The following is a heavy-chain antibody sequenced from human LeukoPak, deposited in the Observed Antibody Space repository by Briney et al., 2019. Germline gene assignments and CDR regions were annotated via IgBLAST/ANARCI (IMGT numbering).Heavy chain of an antibody. CDR3: ARNQDYGVYNSVGAFDI. Sequence: GGSLRLSCAASGFTFSSYGMHWVRQAPAKGLEWVAVIWYGRSNKYYADSVKVRFTISRDNSKNPLYLQMNSLRAEDTAVYYCARNQDYGVYNSVGAFDIWGQGTMVTVSS. CDR1: GFTFSSYG. CDR2: IWYGRSNK. J-gene: IGHJ3*02. V-gene: IGHV3-33*08. D-gene: IGHD4-17*01.